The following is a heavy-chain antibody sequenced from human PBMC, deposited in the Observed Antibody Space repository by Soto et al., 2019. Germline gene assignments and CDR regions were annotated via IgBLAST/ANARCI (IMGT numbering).Heavy chain of an antibody. Sequence: GGSLRLSCAASGFTFSSYAMSWVRQAPGKGLEWVSAISGSGGSTYYADSVKGRFTISRDNSKNTLYLQMNSLRAEDTAVYYCANEYSSSWPMGGFDPWGQGTLVTSPQ. CDR1: GFTFSSYA. D-gene: IGHD6-13*01. CDR2: ISGSGGST. V-gene: IGHV3-23*01. CDR3: ANEYSSSWPMGGFDP. J-gene: IGHJ5*02.